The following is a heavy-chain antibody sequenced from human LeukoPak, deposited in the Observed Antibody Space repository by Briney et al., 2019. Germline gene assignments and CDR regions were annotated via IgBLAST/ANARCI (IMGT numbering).Heavy chain of an antibody. J-gene: IGHJ4*02. CDR2: INHSGST. D-gene: IGHD1-26*01. CDR1: GFTFSSYG. CDR3: ARGQLHRY. Sequence: GTLRLSCAASGFTFSSYGMSWVRQPPGKGLEWIGEINHSGSTNYNPSLKSRVTISVDTSKNQFSLKLSSVTAADTAVYYCARGQLHRYWGQGTLVTVSS. V-gene: IGHV4-34*01.